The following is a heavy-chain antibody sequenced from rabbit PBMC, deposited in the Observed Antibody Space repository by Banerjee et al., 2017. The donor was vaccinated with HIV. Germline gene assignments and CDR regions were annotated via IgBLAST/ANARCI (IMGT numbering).Heavy chain of an antibody. V-gene: IGHV1S45*01. CDR1: GFSFSSGYY. CDR2: ISAGTDST. Sequence: QEQLVESGGGLVKPGGTLTLTCKASGFSFSSGYYMCWVRQAPGKGLEWIGCISAGTDSTYYASWAKGRFTISKTSSTTVTLQMTGLTAADTATYFCAREGYTYGYGGSAGVTSLWGPGTLVTVS. J-gene: IGHJ6*01. CDR3: AREGYTYGYGGSAGVTSL. D-gene: IGHD6-1*01.